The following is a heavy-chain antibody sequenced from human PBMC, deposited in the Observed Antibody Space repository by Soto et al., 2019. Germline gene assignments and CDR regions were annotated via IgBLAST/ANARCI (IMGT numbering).Heavy chain of an antibody. D-gene: IGHD5-12*01. CDR2: IYSGGST. V-gene: IGHV3-53*01. CDR3: AGGGFSYDGGYGGGGTDAFDI. J-gene: IGHJ3*02. Sequence: GGSLRLSCAASGFTVSSNYMSWVRQAPGKGLEWVSVIYSGGSTYYADSVKGRFTISRDNSKNTLYLQMNSLRAEDTAVYYCAGGGFSYDGGYGGGGTDAFDIWGQGTMVTVSS. CDR1: GFTVSSNY.